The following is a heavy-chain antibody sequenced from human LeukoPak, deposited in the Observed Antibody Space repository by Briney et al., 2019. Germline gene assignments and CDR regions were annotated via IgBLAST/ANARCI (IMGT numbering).Heavy chain of an antibody. Sequence: GGSLRLSCAASGFTFSDFAMSWVRQAPGKGLEWVASINHNGNVNYYVDSVKGRFTISRDNAKNSLYLQMSNLRAEDTAVYSCARGGGLDVWGQGATVTASS. CDR1: GFTFSDFA. D-gene: IGHD3-16*01. J-gene: IGHJ6*02. V-gene: IGHV3-7*03. CDR2: INHNGNVN. CDR3: ARGGGLDV.